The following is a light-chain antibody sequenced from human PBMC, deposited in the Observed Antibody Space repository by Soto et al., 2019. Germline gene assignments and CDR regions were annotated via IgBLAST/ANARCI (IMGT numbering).Light chain of an antibody. J-gene: IGKJ1*01. CDR1: QPIGTS. CDR3: QQGYNTFWT. CDR2: AAT. Sequence: DIQMPQSPSSLSAFVGDSVTVTCRASQPIGTSLHWYQQRAGTAPKVLISAATKLQSGVPSRFSGRGSGTDFTLTISNLQPEDSATYFCQQGYNTFWTFGRGTKV. V-gene: IGKV1-39*01.